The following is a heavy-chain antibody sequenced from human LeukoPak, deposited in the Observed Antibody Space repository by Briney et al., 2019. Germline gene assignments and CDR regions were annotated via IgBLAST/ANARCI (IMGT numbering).Heavy chain of an antibody. CDR2: INHSGST. V-gene: IGHV4-34*01. CDR1: GGSFSGYY. CDR3: ARGSPLDY. Sequence: SETLSLTCAVYGGSFSGYYCSWIRQPPGKGLEWIGEINHSGSTNYNPSLKSRVTISVDTSKNQFSLKLSSVTAADTAVYYCARGSPLDYWGQGTLVTVSS. J-gene: IGHJ4*02.